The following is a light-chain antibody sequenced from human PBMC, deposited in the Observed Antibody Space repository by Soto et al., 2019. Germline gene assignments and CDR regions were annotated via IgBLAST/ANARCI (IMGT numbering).Light chain of an antibody. CDR3: HQYDSTSSSWT. J-gene: IGKJ1*01. CDR1: QSVRSSY. Sequence: DIVLTQSPGTLSLSPGGRATLSCRASQSVRSSYLAWYQQKPGQAPGLLIYAAPSRATGIPDRFSGSGSGTDFTLTISRLEPEDFAVYFCHQYDSTSSSWTFGQGTKVDI. CDR2: AAP. V-gene: IGKV3-20*01.